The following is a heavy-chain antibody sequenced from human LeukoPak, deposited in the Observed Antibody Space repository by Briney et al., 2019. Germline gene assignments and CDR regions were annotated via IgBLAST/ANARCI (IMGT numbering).Heavy chain of an antibody. V-gene: IGHV4-4*07. CDR2: IYTSGST. D-gene: IGHD3-22*01. Sequence: PSETLSLTCTVSGGSISSYYWSWIRQPAGRGLEWIGHIYTSGSTNYNPSLKSRVTMSVDTSKNQFSLKLSSVTAADTAVYYCARSTRVYYDSSGSLFGYWGQGTLVTVSS. CDR1: GGSISSYY. CDR3: ARSTRVYYDSSGSLFGY. J-gene: IGHJ4*02.